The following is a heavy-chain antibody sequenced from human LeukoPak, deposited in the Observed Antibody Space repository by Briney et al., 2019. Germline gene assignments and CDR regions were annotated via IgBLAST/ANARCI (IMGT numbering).Heavy chain of an antibody. Sequence: GGSLRLSCAAYGFTFSSHWMTWVRQALGKGLEWVASLRQGGSEKYYVDSVKGRFIVSRGDAKNSLYLQMNSLSADDTAVYFCARGPHYGDRVDYLDSWGQGTKVTVSS. CDR3: ARGPHYGDRVDYLDS. CDR1: GFTFSSHW. J-gene: IGHJ4*02. CDR2: LRQGGSEK. V-gene: IGHV3-7*01. D-gene: IGHD4-17*01.